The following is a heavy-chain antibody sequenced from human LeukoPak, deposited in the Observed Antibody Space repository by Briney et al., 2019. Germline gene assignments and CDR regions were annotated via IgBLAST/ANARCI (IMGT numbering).Heavy chain of an antibody. J-gene: IGHJ3*02. CDR2: INHSGST. CDR3: ASERKYYYDSSGYHVIAFDI. V-gene: IGHV4-34*01. D-gene: IGHD3-22*01. CDR1: GESFRVYY. Sequence: SETLSLTCAVYGESFRVYYWSWIRQPPGKGLEWIGEINHSGSTNYNPSLKSRVTISVDTSKNQFSLKLSSVTAADTAFYCCASERKYYYDSSGYHVIAFDIWGQGTMVTVSS.